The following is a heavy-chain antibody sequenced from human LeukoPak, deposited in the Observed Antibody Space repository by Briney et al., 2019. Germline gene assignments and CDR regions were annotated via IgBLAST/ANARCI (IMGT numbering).Heavy chain of an antibody. CDR1: GFTFSLFG. V-gene: IGHV3-23*01. CDR2: IGGSAGRT. D-gene: IGHD5-24*01. CDR3: AKDQITEPDDF. J-gene: IGHJ4*02. Sequence: GGSLRLSCAASGFTFSLFGMSWVRQAPGKGLEWVSSIGGSAGRTYYADSAKGRFTISRDDSKDTLFLQMNSLRVEDTALYFCAKDQITEPDDFWGPGTLVTVSS.